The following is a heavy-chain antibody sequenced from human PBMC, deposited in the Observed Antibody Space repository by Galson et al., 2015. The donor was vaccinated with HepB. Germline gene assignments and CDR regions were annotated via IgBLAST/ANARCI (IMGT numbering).Heavy chain of an antibody. D-gene: IGHD2-8*01. CDR2: INSDGSTT. V-gene: IGHV3-74*01. CDR3: ARALRRVGVAFDI. J-gene: IGHJ3*02. CDR1: EFTFSTYW. Sequence: SLRLSCAASEFTFSTYWMYWVRQAPGKGLMWVPRINSDGSTTSYAESVKGRFTISRDNAKNTLYLQMNSLRAKDTAVYYCARALRRVGVAFDIWGQGTMVTVSS.